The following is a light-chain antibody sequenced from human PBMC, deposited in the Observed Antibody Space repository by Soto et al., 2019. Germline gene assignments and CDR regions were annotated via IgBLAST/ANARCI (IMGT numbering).Light chain of an antibody. CDR3: AAWDDSLNGPV. CDR1: SSNIGSNT. V-gene: IGLV1-44*01. CDR2: SNN. J-gene: IGLJ3*02. Sequence: QSVLTQPPSASGTPGQRVTISCSRSSSNIGSNTVNWYQQLRGTAPKLLIYSNNQRPSGVPDRFSGSKSGTSASLAISGLQSEDEADYYCAAWDDSLNGPVFGGGTKLTVL.